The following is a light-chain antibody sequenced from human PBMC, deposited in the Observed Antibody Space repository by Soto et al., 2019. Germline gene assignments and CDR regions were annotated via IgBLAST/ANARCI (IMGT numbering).Light chain of an antibody. V-gene: IGKV3-15*01. CDR1: QTVSSVH. CDR2: GAS. Sequence: ELVLTQSPGTLSLSPGERATLSCRASQTVSSVHLAWYQQKPGQAPRLLIYGASTRATGIPARFSGSGSGTEFTLTVSSLQSEDFAVYSCQQYNNWPQTFGQGTKVDIK. CDR3: QQYNNWPQT. J-gene: IGKJ1*01.